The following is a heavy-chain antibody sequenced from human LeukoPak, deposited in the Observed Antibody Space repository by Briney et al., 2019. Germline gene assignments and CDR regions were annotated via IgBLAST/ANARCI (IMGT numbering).Heavy chain of an antibody. CDR2: ISHDGTVQ. CDR3: AKEGTAMASSYFDY. J-gene: IGHJ4*02. Sequence: PGRSLRLSCAASGFTFSSYGMQWVRQAPGKGLEWVAVISHDGTVQHYADSVKGRSTISRDNSDNTLYLQMNSLRDEDTAMYYCAKEGTAMASSYFDYWGQGTLITVSS. V-gene: IGHV3-30*18. CDR1: GFTFSSYG. D-gene: IGHD5-18*01.